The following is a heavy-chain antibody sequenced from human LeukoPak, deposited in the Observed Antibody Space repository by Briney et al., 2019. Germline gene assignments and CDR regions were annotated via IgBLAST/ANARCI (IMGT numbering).Heavy chain of an antibody. CDR1: GYTFTSYA. V-gene: IGHV1-2*02. D-gene: IGHD5-18*01. J-gene: IGHJ4*02. CDR2: INPNSGGT. Sequence: ASVKVSCKASGYTFTSYAMHWVRQAPGQGLEWMGWINPNSGGTNYAQKFQGRVTMTRDTSISTAYMELSRLRSDDTAVYYCARETGYAYGRAPLDYWGQGTLVTVSS. CDR3: ARETGYAYGRAPLDY.